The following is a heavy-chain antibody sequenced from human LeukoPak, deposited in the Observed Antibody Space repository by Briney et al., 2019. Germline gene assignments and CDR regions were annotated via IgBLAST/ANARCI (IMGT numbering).Heavy chain of an antibody. CDR1: GGTFSSYA. CDR3: ARVNYYDSSGYQFSYYFDY. CDR2: IIPIFGTA. Sequence: SVTVSCKASGGTFSSYAISWVRQAPGQGLEWMGGIIPIFGTANYAQKFQGRVTITADGSTSTAYMELSSLRSEDTAVYYCARVNYYDSSGYQFSYYFDYWGQGTLVTVSS. J-gene: IGHJ4*02. V-gene: IGHV1-69*13. D-gene: IGHD3-22*01.